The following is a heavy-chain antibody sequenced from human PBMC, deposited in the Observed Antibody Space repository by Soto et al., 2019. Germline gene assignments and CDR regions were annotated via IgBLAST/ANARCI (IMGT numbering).Heavy chain of an antibody. V-gene: IGHV3-48*01. D-gene: IGHD2-2*01. CDR2: ISSSSSTI. J-gene: IGHJ6*02. CDR1: GFTFNSYS. CDR3: AKDPYCTSTSCYMDV. Sequence: GSLRLSCAASGFTFNSYSMNWVRQAPGKGLEWDSYISSSSSTIYYADSVKGRFTISRDNSKNTLYLQMNSLRAEDTAVYYWAKDPYCTSTSCYMDVWGQGTTVTVSS.